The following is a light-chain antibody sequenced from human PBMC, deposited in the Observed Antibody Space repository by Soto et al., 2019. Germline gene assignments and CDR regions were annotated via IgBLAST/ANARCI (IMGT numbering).Light chain of an antibody. CDR1: QSVSSNY. J-gene: IGKJ3*01. V-gene: IGKV3-20*01. CDR3: QQYGSSPFI. CDR2: GAS. Sequence: EIVVTQSPGTLSLSPGERATLSCRASQSVSSNYLAWYQQKPGQAPRLLIYGASSRASDIPDRFSGSGSGKVFSLITSRLEPEDFAMYYCQQYGSSPFIFGPGTKVDGK.